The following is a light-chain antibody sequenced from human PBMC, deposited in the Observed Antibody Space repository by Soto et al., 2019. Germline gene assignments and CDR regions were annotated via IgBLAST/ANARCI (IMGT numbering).Light chain of an antibody. CDR3: QQYARSRWT. Sequence: EIVLTQSPGTLSLSPGERATLSCRASQSVSSSYLAWYQQKPGQAPRLLIYGASSRATGIPDRFSGSASGTDFTLTISRLEPEDFAVYYCQQYARSRWTFGQGTNVDIK. V-gene: IGKV3-20*01. CDR1: QSVSSSY. J-gene: IGKJ1*01. CDR2: GAS.